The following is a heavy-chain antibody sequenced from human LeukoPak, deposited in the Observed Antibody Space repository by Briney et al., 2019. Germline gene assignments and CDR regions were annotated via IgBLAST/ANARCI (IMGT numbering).Heavy chain of an antibody. D-gene: IGHD2-15*01. CDR3: ARGHTPKVVSATPY. J-gene: IGHJ4*02. CDR2: IRYDGSNK. Sequence: GGSLRLSCAASGFTFSSYGMHWVRQAPGKGLEWVAFIRYDGSNKYYADSVKGRFTISRDNSKNTLYLQVGSLRVEDAALYYCARGHTPKVVSATPYWGQGTLVTVSS. CDR1: GFTFSSYG. V-gene: IGHV3-30*02.